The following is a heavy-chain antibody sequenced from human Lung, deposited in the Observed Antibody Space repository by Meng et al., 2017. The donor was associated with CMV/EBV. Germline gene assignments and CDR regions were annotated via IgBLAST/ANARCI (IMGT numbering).Heavy chain of an antibody. CDR3: ARDATIFGVVDPYYYGRDV. CDR2: IYYSEST. V-gene: IGHV4-39*02. CDR1: GRSISSSSYH. J-gene: IGHJ6*04. D-gene: IGHD3-3*01. Sequence: SXTLSLXCTVSGRSISSSSYHWGWVRQPPGKGLEWIGSIYYSESTYYNPSLKSRVTISVDTSKNQFSLKLSSVTAADTAVYYCARDATIFGVVDPYYYGRDVWXKGTXVTVSS.